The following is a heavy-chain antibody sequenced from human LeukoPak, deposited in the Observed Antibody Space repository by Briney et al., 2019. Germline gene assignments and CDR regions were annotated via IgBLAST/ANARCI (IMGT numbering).Heavy chain of an antibody. CDR3: ARGYSGSYYGFWFDP. J-gene: IGHJ5*02. D-gene: IGHD1-26*01. Sequence: GASVKVSCKASGGTFSSYAISWVRQAPGQGLEWMGGIIPIFGTANYAQKFQGRVTITTDESTSTAYMELSSLRSEDTAVYYCARGYSGSYYGFWFDPWGQGTLVTVSS. CDR1: GGTFSSYA. V-gene: IGHV1-69*05. CDR2: IIPIFGTA.